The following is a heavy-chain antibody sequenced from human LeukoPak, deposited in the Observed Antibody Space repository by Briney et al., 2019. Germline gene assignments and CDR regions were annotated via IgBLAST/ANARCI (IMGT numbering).Heavy chain of an antibody. J-gene: IGHJ4*02. V-gene: IGHV1-2*02. CDR3: ARWDGYSSSPGY. CDR1: GYTFTGFY. Sequence: EASVKVSCKASGYTFTGFYMHWLRQAPGQGLEWMGWINPNSADTGYAQKFLGRVTMTRDMSISTIYMELTRLRSDDTALYYCARWDGYSSSPGYWGQGTLVTVSS. D-gene: IGHD6-13*01. CDR2: INPNSADT.